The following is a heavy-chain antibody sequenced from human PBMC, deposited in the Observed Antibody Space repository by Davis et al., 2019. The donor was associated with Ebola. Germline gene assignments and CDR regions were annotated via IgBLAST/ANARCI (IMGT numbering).Heavy chain of an antibody. CDR3: ARGLYGMDV. CDR1: GFTFNTYA. D-gene: IGHD3-22*01. CDR2: ISESGLTI. V-gene: IGHV3-48*03. Sequence: GESLKISCAASGFTFNTYAMNWVRQAPGKGLDWVAYISESGLTIYYSDSVKGRFTISRDDAKKSLHLEMNSLRAEDTAVYYCARGLYGMDVWGQGTTVTVPS. J-gene: IGHJ6*02.